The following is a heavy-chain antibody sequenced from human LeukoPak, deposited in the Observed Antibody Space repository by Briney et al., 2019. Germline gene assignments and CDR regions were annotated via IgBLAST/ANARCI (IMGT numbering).Heavy chain of an antibody. D-gene: IGHD2-15*01. CDR3: ARTGYCSGGSCFYYYYYYMDV. Sequence: GGSLRLSCAASGFTFSDYYMTWIRQAPGKGLEWVSYINSGGSNMFYADSVKGRFTISRGNAKNSLYLQMNSLRAEDTAVYYCARTGYCSGGSCFYYYYYYMDVWGKGTTVTVSS. CDR1: GFTFSDYY. V-gene: IGHV3-11*04. CDR2: INSGGSNM. J-gene: IGHJ6*03.